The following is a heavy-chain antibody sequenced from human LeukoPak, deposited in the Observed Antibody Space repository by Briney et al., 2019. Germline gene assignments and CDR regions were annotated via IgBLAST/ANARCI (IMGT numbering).Heavy chain of an antibody. CDR3: ARDTGMATLDY. CDR1: GFTFSSYW. Sequence: GGSLRLSCAASGFTFSSYWMHWVRQAPGKGLVWVSRINTDGSSTSYADSVKGRSTISRDNAKNSLYLQMNSLRAEDTAVYYCARDTGMATLDYWGQGTLVTVSS. V-gene: IGHV3-74*01. J-gene: IGHJ4*02. CDR2: INTDGSST. D-gene: IGHD5-24*01.